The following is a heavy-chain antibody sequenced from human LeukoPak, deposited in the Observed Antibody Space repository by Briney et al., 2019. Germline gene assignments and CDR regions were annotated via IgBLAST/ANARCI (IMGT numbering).Heavy chain of an antibody. D-gene: IGHD3-3*01. CDR3: ARAPLTIFGVVMPFDP. V-gene: IGHV4-30-4*01. J-gene: IGHJ5*02. Sequence: PAQTLSLTCTVSGGSISSGDYYWSWIRQPPGRGLEWIGYIYYSGSTYYNPSLKSRVTISVATSKNQSSLKLSSVTAAATAVYYCARAPLTIFGVVMPFDPWGQGTLVTVSS. CDR2: IYYSGST. CDR1: GGSISSGDYY.